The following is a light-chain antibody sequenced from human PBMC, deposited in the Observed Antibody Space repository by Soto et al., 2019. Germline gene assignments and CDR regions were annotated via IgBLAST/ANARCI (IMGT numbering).Light chain of an antibody. CDR3: QQYSSTPHT. J-gene: IGKJ2*01. CDR2: GAS. V-gene: IGKV3-15*01. CDR1: RSVSSN. Sequence: EIVMTQSPATLSVSPGERATLSCRASRSVSSNLAWYQQKPGQAPRLLMYGASTRATGIPARFSGSGSGTEFTLTISSLQSEDFAVYYCQQYSSTPHTFGQGTKLEIK.